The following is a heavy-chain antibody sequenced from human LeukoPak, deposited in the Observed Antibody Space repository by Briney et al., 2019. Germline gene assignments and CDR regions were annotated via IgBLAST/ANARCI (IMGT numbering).Heavy chain of an antibody. D-gene: IGHD5-18*01. Sequence: SETLSLTCTVSGGSISITNYYWGWIRQPPGKGLEWIGNIYYDGSTYYNPSLKSRVTISVDTSKNQFSLKLSSVTAADTAVYYCARSRGYSYGTTFLDYWGQGTLVTVSS. CDR3: ARSRGYSYGTTFLDY. CDR1: GGSISITNYY. CDR2: IYYDGST. V-gene: IGHV4-39*07. J-gene: IGHJ4*02.